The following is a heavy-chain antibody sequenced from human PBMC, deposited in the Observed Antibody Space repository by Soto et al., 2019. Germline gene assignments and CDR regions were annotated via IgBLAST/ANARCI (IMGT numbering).Heavy chain of an antibody. CDR1: GGSFSGYY. Sequence: SETLSLTCAVYGGSFSGYYWSWIRQPPGKGLEWIGEINHSGSTNYNPSLKSRVTISVDTSKNQFSLKLSSVTAADTAVYYCARDSTELESEAFDIWGQGTMVTVSS. CDR3: ARDSTELESEAFDI. CDR2: INHSGST. J-gene: IGHJ3*02. D-gene: IGHD1-1*01. V-gene: IGHV4-34*01.